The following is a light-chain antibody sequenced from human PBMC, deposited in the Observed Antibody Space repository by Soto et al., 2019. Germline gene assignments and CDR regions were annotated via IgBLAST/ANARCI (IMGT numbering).Light chain of an antibody. CDR2: AAS. Sequence: AIRMTQSPSSFSASTGDRVTITCRASPGISSYLAWYQQKPGKAPKLLIYAASTLQSGVPSRFSGSGSGTDFTLAISCLQSEDFATYDCQPYYSYPRTFGQGTKVEIK. V-gene: IGKV1-8*01. CDR3: QPYYSYPRT. CDR1: PGISSY. J-gene: IGKJ1*01.